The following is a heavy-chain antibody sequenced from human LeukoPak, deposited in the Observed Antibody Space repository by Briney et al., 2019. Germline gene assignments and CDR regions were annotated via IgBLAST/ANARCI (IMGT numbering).Heavy chain of an antibody. CDR3: ARESDVGKDFDC. CDR2: INPSNGDT. D-gene: IGHD1-1*01. CDR1: GYTFTYHY. J-gene: IGHJ4*02. V-gene: IGHV1-46*01. Sequence: ASVKVSCKASGYTFTYHYIHLVRQAPGQGLEWMGIINPSNGDTNYARRFQGRVTMTRDTSTRTVYMELSSLDSEDTAVYYCARESDVGKDFDCWGQGTLVTVSS.